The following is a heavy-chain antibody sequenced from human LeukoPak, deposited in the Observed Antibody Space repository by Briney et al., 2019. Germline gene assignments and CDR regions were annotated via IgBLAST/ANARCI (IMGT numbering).Heavy chain of an antibody. CDR1: GVSISSYY. CDR2: IYTSGST. D-gene: IGHD5-12*01. CDR3: ARILTYTNYGGYSGYAPVDAFDI. J-gene: IGHJ3*02. V-gene: IGHV4-4*09. Sequence: SETLSLTCTVSGVSISSYYWSWLRQPPGKGLEWLGYIYTSGSTNYNPSLKSRVTRSVDTSKNQFSLKLSSVTAADTAVYYCARILTYTNYGGYSGYAPVDAFDIWGQGTMVTVSS.